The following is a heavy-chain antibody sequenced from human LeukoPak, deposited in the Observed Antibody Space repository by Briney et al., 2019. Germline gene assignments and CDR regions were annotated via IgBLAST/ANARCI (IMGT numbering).Heavy chain of an antibody. CDR3: ARERSSGYNDAFDI. CDR1: GGTFSSYA. J-gene: IGHJ3*02. CDR2: IIPIFGTA. V-gene: IGHV1-69*06. Sequence: SVTVSCKASGGTFSSYAISWVRQAPGQGLEWMGGIIPIFGTANYAQKFQGRVTITADKSTSTAYMELSSLRSEDTAVYYCARERSSGYNDAFDIWGQGTMVTVSS. D-gene: IGHD3-22*01.